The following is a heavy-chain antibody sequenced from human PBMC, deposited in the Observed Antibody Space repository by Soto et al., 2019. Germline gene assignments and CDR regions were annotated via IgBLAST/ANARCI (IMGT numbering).Heavy chain of an antibody. CDR1: GFTFKNYA. Sequence: QVQLVESGGGVVQPGRSLRLSCAASGFTFKNYAMHWVRQAPGKGLEWVALILYDGSNKYYADSVKGRFTISRDNSKNTLYLQVSSLRAEDTAVYYCAKSRDAYNFYFYYGMDVWGQGTTVTVSS. D-gene: IGHD2-2*01. CDR2: ILYDGSNK. CDR3: AKSRDAYNFYFYYGMDV. J-gene: IGHJ6*02. V-gene: IGHV3-30*18.